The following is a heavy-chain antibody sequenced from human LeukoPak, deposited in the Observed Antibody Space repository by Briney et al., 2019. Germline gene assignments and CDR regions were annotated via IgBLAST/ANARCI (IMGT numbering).Heavy chain of an antibody. CDR2: ISDGATTT. Sequence: GGSLRLSCAASGFSFSDSYMTWIRQAPGKGLECVSHISDGATTTWYADSVKGRFTISRDNAKKSLYLQMNNVSAEDTAVYYCVRVLAAGFRMDVWGQGTTVTISS. J-gene: IGHJ6*02. CDR3: VRVLAAGFRMDV. D-gene: IGHD6-13*01. V-gene: IGHV3-11*01. CDR1: GFSFSDSY.